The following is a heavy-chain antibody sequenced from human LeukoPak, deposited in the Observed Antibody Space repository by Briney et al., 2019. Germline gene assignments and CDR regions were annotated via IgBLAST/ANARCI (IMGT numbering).Heavy chain of an antibody. CDR1: GGSINNYY. CDR2: IYSSGTT. D-gene: IGHD1-26*01. V-gene: IGHV4-4*07. Sequence: SETLSLTCAVSGGSINNYYWSWIRQPAGQGLEWIGRIYSSGTTNYNPSLKSRVIMSVDTSRNQFSLKLSSVTAADTAVYYCARGFGSSHTAMFYFDYWGQGTLVTVSS. CDR3: ARGFGSSHTAMFYFDY. J-gene: IGHJ4*02.